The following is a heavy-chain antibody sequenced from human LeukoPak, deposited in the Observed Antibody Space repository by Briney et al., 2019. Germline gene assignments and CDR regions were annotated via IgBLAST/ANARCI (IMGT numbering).Heavy chain of an antibody. Sequence: QAGGSLRLSCAASGFTFSSHRMSWVRQPPGKGLEWLSVISDSGGTTFYADSVKGRFTISRDNSKNTLYLQMNSLRAEDTAVYYCAKEASGYGYYFDYWGQGTLVTVSS. CDR2: ISDSGGTT. J-gene: IGHJ4*02. D-gene: IGHD3-10*01. CDR1: GFTFSSHR. CDR3: AKEASGYGYYFDY. V-gene: IGHV3-23*01.